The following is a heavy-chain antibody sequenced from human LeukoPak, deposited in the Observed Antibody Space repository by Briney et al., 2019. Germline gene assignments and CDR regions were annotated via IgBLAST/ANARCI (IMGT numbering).Heavy chain of an antibody. CDR1: GYTFTDYY. CDR3: ATLQGYCTNRVCFQREFDY. D-gene: IGHD2-8*01. CDR2: VDPEDGET. V-gene: IGHV1-69-2*01. J-gene: IGHJ4*02. Sequence: ASVKVSCKVSGYTFTDYYMHWVQQARGKGLEWMGLVDPEDGETIYAEKFQGRVTITADTSTDTAYMELSSLRSEDTAVYYCATLQGYCTNRVCFQREFDYWGQGTLVTVSS.